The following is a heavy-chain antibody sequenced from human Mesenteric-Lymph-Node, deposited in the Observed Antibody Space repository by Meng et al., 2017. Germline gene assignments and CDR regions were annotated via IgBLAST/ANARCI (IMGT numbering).Heavy chain of an antibody. CDR3: AKDYTGGSYYFFDY. Sequence: GGSLRLSCAASGFTFNSYAMHWVRQAPGKGLEWVAVISYDGSNKYYADSVEGRFLISRDKSTNTLYLQMNSLSAEDTAVYYCAKDYTGGSYYFFDYWGQGTLVTVSS. D-gene: IGHD1-26*01. V-gene: IGHV3-30*04. CDR1: GFTFNSYA. J-gene: IGHJ4*02. CDR2: ISYDGSNK.